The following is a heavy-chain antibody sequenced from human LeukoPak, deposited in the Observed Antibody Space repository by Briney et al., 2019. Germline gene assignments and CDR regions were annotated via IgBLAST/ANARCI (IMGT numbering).Heavy chain of an antibody. CDR1: GGPISSYY. V-gene: IGHV4-59*08. Sequence: SETLSLTCTVSGGPISSYYWSWIRQPPGKGLEWIGYIYYSGSTKYNPSLKSRVTISVDTSKNQFSLKLRSVTAADTAVYYCARGARAGYNLEPFDYWGQGTLVTVSS. D-gene: IGHD5-24*01. CDR2: IYYSGST. J-gene: IGHJ4*02. CDR3: ARGARAGYNLEPFDY.